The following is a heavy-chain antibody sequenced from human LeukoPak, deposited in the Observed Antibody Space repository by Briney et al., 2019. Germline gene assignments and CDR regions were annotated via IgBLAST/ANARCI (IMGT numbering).Heavy chain of an antibody. CDR3: ARDFGGLRYFDD. J-gene: IGHJ4*02. V-gene: IGHV3-66*02. CDR2: IYSGGST. D-gene: IGHD5-12*01. Sequence: GGSLRLSCAASGFTVSSNYMSWVRHAPGGGLEWVSVIYSGGSTYYADSVKGRFTISRDNSKNTLYLQMNSLRAEDTAVYYCARDFGGLRYFDDWGQGTLVTVSS. CDR1: GFTVSSNY.